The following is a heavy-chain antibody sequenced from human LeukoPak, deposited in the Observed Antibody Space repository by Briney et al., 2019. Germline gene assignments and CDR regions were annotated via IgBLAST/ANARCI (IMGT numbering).Heavy chain of an antibody. CDR1: GFTFSSYA. Sequence: PGGSPRLSCAASGFTFSSYAMHWVRQAPGKGLEYVSAISSNGGSTYYANSVKGRFTISRDNSKNTLYLQMGSLRAEDMAVYYCARDRGYVDVWGKGTTVTVSS. V-gene: IGHV3-64*01. D-gene: IGHD3-10*01. CDR3: ARDRGYVDV. CDR2: ISSNGGST. J-gene: IGHJ6*04.